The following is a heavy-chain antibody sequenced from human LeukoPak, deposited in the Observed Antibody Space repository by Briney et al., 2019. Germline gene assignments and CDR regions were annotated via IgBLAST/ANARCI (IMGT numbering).Heavy chain of an antibody. CDR1: GYSISSGYY. D-gene: IGHD6-13*01. J-gene: IGHJ3*02. V-gene: IGHV4-38-2*02. CDR2: IYHSGST. Sequence: PSETLSLTCTVSGYSISSGYYWGWIRQPPGKGLEWIGSIYHSGSTYYNPSLKSRVTISVDTSKNQFSLKLSSVTAADTAVYYCAPRWYGAFDIWGQGTMVTVSS. CDR3: APRWYGAFDI.